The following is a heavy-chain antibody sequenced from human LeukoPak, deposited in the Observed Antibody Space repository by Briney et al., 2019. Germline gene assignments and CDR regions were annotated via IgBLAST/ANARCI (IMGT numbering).Heavy chain of an antibody. J-gene: IGHJ6*02. Sequence: SETLSLTCTVSGGSISSGDYYWSWIRQPPGKGLEWIGYIYYSGSTNYNPSLKSRVTISVDTSKNQFSLKLSSVTAADTAVYYCARAQLNLLVDFGMDVWGQGTTVTVSS. CDR2: IYYSGST. V-gene: IGHV4-61*08. CDR3: ARAQLNLLVDFGMDV. D-gene: IGHD1-1*01. CDR1: GGSISSGDYY.